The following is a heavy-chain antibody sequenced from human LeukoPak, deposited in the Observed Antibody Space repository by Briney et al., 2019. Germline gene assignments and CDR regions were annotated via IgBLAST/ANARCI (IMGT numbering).Heavy chain of an antibody. V-gene: IGHV4-34*01. CDR2: INHSGST. CDR3: ARDRYYDFWSGYYRGSWFDP. J-gene: IGHJ5*02. D-gene: IGHD3-3*01. CDR1: GVSFSGYY. Sequence: SETLSLTCAVYGVSFSGYYWSWIRQPPGKGLEWIGEINHSGSTNYNPSLKSRVTISVDTSKNVFSLKLSSVTAANTAVYYCARDRYYDFWSGYYRGSWFDPWGQGTLVTVSS.